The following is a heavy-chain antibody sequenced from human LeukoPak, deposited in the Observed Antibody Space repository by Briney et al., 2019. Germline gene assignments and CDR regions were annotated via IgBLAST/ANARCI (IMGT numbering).Heavy chain of an antibody. D-gene: IGHD3-10*01. Sequence: ASVKVSCKASGYTFTGYYMHWVRQAPGQGLEWMGWINPNSGGTNYAQKFQGRVTMTRDTSISTAYMELSRLRSDDTAVYYCARGITMVRGVISGGMDVWGQGTAVTVSS. CDR1: GYTFTGYY. J-gene: IGHJ6*02. CDR3: ARGITMVRGVISGGMDV. CDR2: INPNSGGT. V-gene: IGHV1-2*02.